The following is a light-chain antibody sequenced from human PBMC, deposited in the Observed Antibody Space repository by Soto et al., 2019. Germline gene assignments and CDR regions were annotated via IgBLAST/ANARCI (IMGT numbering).Light chain of an antibody. CDR2: GAS. V-gene: IGKV1-39*01. Sequence: DIQMTQSPSSLSASVGDRVTITCRTSQNIIKYLNWYQQKPGKAPKFMIYGASTLQTGVPSRFSGGGSGTDFTLTISSLQPEDFATYSCQQTYTTPYTFGQGTKLDIK. CDR1: QNIIKY. CDR3: QQTYTTPYT. J-gene: IGKJ2*01.